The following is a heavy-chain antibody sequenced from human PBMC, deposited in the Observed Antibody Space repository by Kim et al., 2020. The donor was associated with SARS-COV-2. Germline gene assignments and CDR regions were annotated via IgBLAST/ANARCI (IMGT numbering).Heavy chain of an antibody. Sequence: SESLSLTCAVYGGSFSGYYWSWIRQPPGKGLEWIGEINHSGSTNYNPSLKSRVTISVDTSKNQSSLKLSSVPAADTAVYYCSRTPPMRTDYDFWSGYYTGYYYSGLVVGGQETTVTVSS. CDR3: SRTPPMRTDYDFWSGYYTGYYYSGLVV. CDR1: GGSFSGYY. D-gene: IGHD3-3*01. V-gene: IGHV4-34*01. J-gene: IGHJ6*02. CDR2: INHSGST.